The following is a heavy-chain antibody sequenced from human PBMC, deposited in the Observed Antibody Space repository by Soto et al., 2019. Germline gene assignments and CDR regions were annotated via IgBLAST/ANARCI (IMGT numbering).Heavy chain of an antibody. V-gene: IGHV3-15*01. D-gene: IGHD1-26*01. CDR2: IKSKTEGGTA. J-gene: IGHJ6*02. CDR3: STDIGIYGLDI. CDR1: RFSFTNAW. Sequence: EVQLVESGGGFVQPGGSLRLSCVASRFSFTNAWRSSVRQAPGKGPEWVGRIKSKTEGGTADYAAPVKGRFTISRDDSQNTLYLHMDSLKTEDTALYHCSTDIGIYGLDIWGQGTTVPVSS.